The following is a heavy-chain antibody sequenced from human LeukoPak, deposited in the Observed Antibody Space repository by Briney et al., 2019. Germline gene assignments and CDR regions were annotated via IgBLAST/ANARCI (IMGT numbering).Heavy chain of an antibody. Sequence: ASVKVSCKASGYTFTGYYIHWVRQAPGQGLEWMGRINPKSGGTHYAQKFQGRVTMTKDTPISTVFIELGRLRSDDTAVYYCVRESQAFWPRETNWFDPWGQGTLVTVSS. D-gene: IGHD5-24*01. J-gene: IGHJ5*02. CDR3: VRESQAFWPRETNWFDP. CDR1: GYTFTGYY. V-gene: IGHV1-2*06. CDR2: INPKSGGT.